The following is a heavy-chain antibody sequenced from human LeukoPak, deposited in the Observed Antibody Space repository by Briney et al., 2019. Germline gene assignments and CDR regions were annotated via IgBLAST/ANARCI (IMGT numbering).Heavy chain of an antibody. CDR3: RRSLYGGFDY. CDR2: VSDSGDDT. V-gene: IGHV3-23*01. J-gene: IGHJ4*02. D-gene: IGHD3-16*02. CDR1: GFTFRNYA. Sequence: GGSLRLSCAASGFTFRNYAMSWVRQAPGEGLECVSAVSDSGDDTYYTDSVKGRFTISRDNSKNTLYLQMNSLRAEDTAVYYCRRSLYGGFDYWGQGTLVTVSS.